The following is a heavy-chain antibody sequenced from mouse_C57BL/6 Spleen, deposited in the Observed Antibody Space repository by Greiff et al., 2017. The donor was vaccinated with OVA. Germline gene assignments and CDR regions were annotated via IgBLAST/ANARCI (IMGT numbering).Heavy chain of an antibody. CDR2: INPNNGGT. CDR3: ARYPPYYGSGDYCDY. J-gene: IGHJ2*01. Sequence: EVQLQQSGPELVKPGASVKISCKASGYTFTDYYMNWVKQSHGKSLEWIGDINPNNGGTSYNQKFKGKATLTVDKYSSTAYMELRSLTSEDSAVYYCARYPPYYGSGDYCDYWGQGTTLTVSS. V-gene: IGHV1-26*01. D-gene: IGHD1-1*01. CDR1: GYTFTDYY.